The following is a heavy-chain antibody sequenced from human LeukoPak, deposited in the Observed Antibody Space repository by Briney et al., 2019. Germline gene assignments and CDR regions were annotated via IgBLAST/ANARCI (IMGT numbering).Heavy chain of an antibody. D-gene: IGHD1-20*01. J-gene: IGHJ6*02. Sequence: ASVKVSCKASGYTFTSYDINWVRQATGQGLEWMGWMNPNSGNTGYAQKFQGRVTMTRNTSISTAYMELSSLRSEDTAVYYCARKATVNYYYYYYGMDVWGQGTTVTVSS. V-gene: IGHV1-8*01. CDR3: ARKATVNYYYYYYGMDV. CDR2: MNPNSGNT. CDR1: GYTFTSYD.